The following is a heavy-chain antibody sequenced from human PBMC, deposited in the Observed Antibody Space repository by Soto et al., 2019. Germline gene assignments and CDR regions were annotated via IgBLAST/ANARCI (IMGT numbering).Heavy chain of an antibody. CDR1: GFTFSSYV. CDR2: VSTSGGST. CDR3: AKKAGYSGYDTFEY. V-gene: IGHV3-23*01. J-gene: IGHJ4*02. Sequence: PGGSLRLSCAASGFTFSSYVMSWVRQAPGKGLEWVSAVSTSGGSTFYAGSVKGRFAISRDNSKNTLYLQMNSLRAEDTAVYYCAKKAGYSGYDTFEYWGQRTLVTLPS. D-gene: IGHD5-12*01.